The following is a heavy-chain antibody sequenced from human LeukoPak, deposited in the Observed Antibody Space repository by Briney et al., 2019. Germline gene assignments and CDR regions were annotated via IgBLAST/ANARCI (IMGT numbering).Heavy chain of an antibody. J-gene: IGHJ6*02. CDR2: ISWNSGSI. Sequence: GGSLRLSCAASGFTFDDYAMHWVRQAPGKGLEWVSGISWNSGSIGYADSVKGRFTISRDNAKNSLYLQMNSLRAEDTAVYYCARDGPSSSWYRYYYYGVDVWGQGTTVTVSS. D-gene: IGHD6-13*01. CDR3: ARDGPSSSWYRYYYYGVDV. V-gene: IGHV3-9*01. CDR1: GFTFDDYA.